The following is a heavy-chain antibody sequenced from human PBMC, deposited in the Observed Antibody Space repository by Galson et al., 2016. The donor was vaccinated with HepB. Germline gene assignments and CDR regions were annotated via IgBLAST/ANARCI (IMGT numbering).Heavy chain of an antibody. J-gene: IGHJ6*02. CDR2: IDPSDSYT. CDR1: GYSMTSYW. Sequence: QSGAEVKKPGESLRISCKGSGYSMTSYWISWVRQMPGRGLEWMGRIDPSDSYTKYSPSFQGHVAFSADKSINTVYLQWSSLKTSDTAMHYCARAGTTALYYGMDVWGQGTTVTVSS. D-gene: IGHD1-7*01. CDR3: ARAGTTALYYGMDV. V-gene: IGHV5-10-1*01.